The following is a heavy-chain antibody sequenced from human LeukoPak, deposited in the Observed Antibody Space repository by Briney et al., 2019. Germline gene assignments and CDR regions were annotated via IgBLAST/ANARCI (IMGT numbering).Heavy chain of an antibody. Sequence: GGSLRLSCAASGFTFSSYGMHWVRQAPGKGLEWVAVIWYDGSNKYYADSVKGRFTISRDNSKNTLYLQMNSLRAGDTAVYYCARGDSSGGDDAFDIWGQGTMVTVSS. V-gene: IGHV3-33*01. CDR3: ARGDSSGGDDAFDI. D-gene: IGHD3-22*01. J-gene: IGHJ3*02. CDR2: IWYDGSNK. CDR1: GFTFSSYG.